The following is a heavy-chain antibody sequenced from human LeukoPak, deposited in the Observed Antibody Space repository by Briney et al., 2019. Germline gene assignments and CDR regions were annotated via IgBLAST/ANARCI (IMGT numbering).Heavy chain of an antibody. CDR1: GFTFSSYA. Sequence: PGGSLRLSCAASGFTFSSYAMSWVRQAPGKGLEWVSDISGSGGSNYYADSVKGRFTISRDNSKNTLYLQMTSLRAEDTAVYYCAKGGSGSGSYYQEYYYYGMDVWGQGTTVTVSS. CDR2: ISGSGGSN. V-gene: IGHV3-23*01. CDR3: AKGGSGSGSYYQEYYYYGMDV. J-gene: IGHJ6*02. D-gene: IGHD3-10*01.